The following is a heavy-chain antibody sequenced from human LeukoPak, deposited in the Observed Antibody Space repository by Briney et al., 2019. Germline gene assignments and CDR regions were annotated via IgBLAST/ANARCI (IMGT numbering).Heavy chain of an antibody. J-gene: IGHJ4*02. CDR3: ARRGGMTTVTR. CDR1: GGSISSYY. CDR2: IYYSGST. V-gene: IGHV4-59*12. Sequence: SETLSLTCTVSGGSISSYYWSWIRQPPGKGLEWIGYIYYSGSTNYNPSLKSRVTISVDKSKNQFSLKLSSVTAADTAVYYCARRGGMTTVTRWGQGTLVTVSS. D-gene: IGHD4-17*01.